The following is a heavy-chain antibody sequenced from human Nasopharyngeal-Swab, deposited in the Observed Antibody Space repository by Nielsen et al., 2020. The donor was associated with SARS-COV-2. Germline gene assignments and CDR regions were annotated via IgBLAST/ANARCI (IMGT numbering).Heavy chain of an antibody. CDR1: GFTFSDYY. J-gene: IGHJ3*01. D-gene: IGHD3-10*01. CDR2: ISSSSTYI. Sequence: GESLKISCAASGFTFSDYYMSWIRQAPGKGLEWVSSISSSSTYIYYADSVKGRFTISRDNAKNSLYLQMNSLRAEDTAVYYCAGAYGSGSYFAFDLWGQGTMVTVSS. V-gene: IGHV3-11*06. CDR3: AGAYGSGSYFAFDL.